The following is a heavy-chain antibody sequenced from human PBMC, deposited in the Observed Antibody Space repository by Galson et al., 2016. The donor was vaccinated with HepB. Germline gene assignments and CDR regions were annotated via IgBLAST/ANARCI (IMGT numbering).Heavy chain of an antibody. CDR2: SYNSGNT. J-gene: IGHJ3*01. CDR3: AKVGRYSFDV. CDR1: GGSTYTSY. V-gene: IGHV4-59*01. Sequence: LSLTCSVSGGSTYTSYWSWVRQPPGKGLEWVGYSYNSGNTVYNPSLDSRVTVSVDTSKNQFSLRLTSVTAADTAVDYCAKVGRYSFDVWGPGTMVTVSS. D-gene: IGHD5-12*01.